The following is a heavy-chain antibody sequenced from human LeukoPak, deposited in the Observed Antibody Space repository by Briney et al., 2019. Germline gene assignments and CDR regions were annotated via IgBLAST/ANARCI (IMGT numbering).Heavy chain of an antibody. D-gene: IGHD3-22*01. CDR3: AKDRPNYYDSSGHYYRRNGDY. Sequence: TGGSLRLSCAASGFTFSSYAMSWVRQAPGKGLEWVSSITSSGGSTYYAGSVKGQFTISRDNSKNTVYLQMSSLRAEDTAVYYCAKDRPNYYDSSGHYYRRNGDYWGQGTLVTVSS. CDR2: ITSSGGST. CDR1: GFTFSSYA. V-gene: IGHV3-23*01. J-gene: IGHJ4*02.